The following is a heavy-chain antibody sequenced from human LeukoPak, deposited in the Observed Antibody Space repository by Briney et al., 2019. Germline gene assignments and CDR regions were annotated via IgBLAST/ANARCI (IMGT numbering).Heavy chain of an antibody. J-gene: IGHJ5*02. CDR3: AREVRDFWSGAGFDP. CDR1: GYTFTGYY. Sequence: GASVKVSCKASGYTFTGYYMHWVRQAPGQGLEWMGWINPNSGGTNYAQKFQGRVTVTRDTSISTAYMELSRLRSDDTAVYYCAREVRDFWSGAGFDPWGQGTLVTVSS. D-gene: IGHD3-3*01. V-gene: IGHV1-2*02. CDR2: INPNSGGT.